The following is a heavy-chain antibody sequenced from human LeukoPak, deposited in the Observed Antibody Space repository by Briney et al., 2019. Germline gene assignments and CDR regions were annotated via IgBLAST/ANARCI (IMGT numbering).Heavy chain of an antibody. CDR3: AKLRAGVPYYGLDV. CDR1: GFTCINYA. D-gene: IGHD2-8*01. Sequence: QPGGSLRLSCAASGFTCINYAMSGVRPAPGKGLEWVSTVSGGGDVPYYAVSVRGRFTISRDNAKNTLHLQMSSLRADDTAMYYCAKLRAGVPYYGLDVWGQGTTVTISS. CDR2: VSGGGDVP. J-gene: IGHJ6*02. V-gene: IGHV3-23*01.